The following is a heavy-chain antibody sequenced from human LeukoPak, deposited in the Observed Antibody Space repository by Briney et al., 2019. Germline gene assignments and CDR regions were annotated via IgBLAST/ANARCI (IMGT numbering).Heavy chain of an antibody. D-gene: IGHD6-6*01. V-gene: IGHV4-59*08. CDR3: ARHRAYSSSSPFDY. Sequence: SETLPLTCSVSGSSISSLYWSWIRQPPGKGLEWIGYIYYTGSTNYNPSLKSRVTIFVDTSKNQFSLRLSSVTAADTAVYYCARHRAYSSSSPFDYWGQGTLVTVSS. CDR1: GSSISSLY. CDR2: IYYTGST. J-gene: IGHJ4*02.